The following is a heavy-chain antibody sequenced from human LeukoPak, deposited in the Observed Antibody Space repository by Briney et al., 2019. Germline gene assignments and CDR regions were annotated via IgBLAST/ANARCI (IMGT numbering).Heavy chain of an antibody. V-gene: IGHV1-18*01. CDR2: ICAYNANT. D-gene: IGHD3-16*01. Sequence: GASVKVSCKASGYSFTSYGITWVRQAPGQGLEWMGWICAYNANTNYAQKLQGRVTMTTDTSTSTAYMELRTLRSDDTAVYYCARRAPITDYFDYWGQGTLVTVSS. CDR1: GYSFTSYG. J-gene: IGHJ4*02. CDR3: ARRAPITDYFDY.